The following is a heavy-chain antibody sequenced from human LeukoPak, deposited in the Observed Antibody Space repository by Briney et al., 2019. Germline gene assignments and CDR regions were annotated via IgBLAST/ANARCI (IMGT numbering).Heavy chain of an antibody. CDR1: GGSFSGYY. Sequence: PSETLSLTCAVYGGSFSGYYWGWIRQPPGKGLEWIGSIYYSGSTYYNPSLKSRVTISVDTSKNQFSLKLSSVTAADTAVYYCARWSYGNSGQRPFDIWGPGTLVTVSS. CDR3: ARWSYGNSGQRPFDI. J-gene: IGHJ3*02. CDR2: IYYSGST. D-gene: IGHD5-12*01. V-gene: IGHV4-34*01.